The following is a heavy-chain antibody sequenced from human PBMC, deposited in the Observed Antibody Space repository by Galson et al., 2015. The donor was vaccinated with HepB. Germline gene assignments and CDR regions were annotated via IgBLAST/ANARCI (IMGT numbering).Heavy chain of an antibody. Sequence: SLRLSCAASGFTVSSNYMSWVRQAPGKGLEWVSVIYSGGSTYYADSVKGRFTISRDNSKNTLYLQMNSLRAEDTAVYYCARERTVRGYEWSMDVWGQGTTVTVSS. J-gene: IGHJ6*02. D-gene: IGHD3-10*01. V-gene: IGHV3-66*01. CDR2: IYSGGST. CDR1: GFTVSSNY. CDR3: ARERTVRGYEWSMDV.